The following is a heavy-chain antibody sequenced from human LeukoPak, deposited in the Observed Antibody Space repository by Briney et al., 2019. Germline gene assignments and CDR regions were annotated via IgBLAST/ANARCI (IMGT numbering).Heavy chain of an antibody. J-gene: IGHJ4*02. V-gene: IGHV3-48*03. CDR1: GFTFSSYE. CDR3: ASGYSSRGGIDY. D-gene: IGHD6-13*01. CDR2: ISSSGSTI. Sequence: GGSLRLSCAASGFTFSSYEMNWVRQAQGKVLEWVSYISSSGSTIYYADSVKGRFTISRDNAKNSLYLQMNSLRAEDTAVYYCASGYSSRGGIDYWGQGTLVTVSS.